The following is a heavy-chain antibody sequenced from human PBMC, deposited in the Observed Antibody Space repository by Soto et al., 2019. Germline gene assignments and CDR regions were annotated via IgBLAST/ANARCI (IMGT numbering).Heavy chain of an antibody. CDR3: ARTYGRNFDY. J-gene: IGHJ4*02. CDR2: ILYSGRT. Sequence: QVQLQASGPGLVKPSETLSLTCTVSGGSISSYYWSWIRQPPGKGLEWIGYILYSGRTNSNPSLKSRVTISVDTSKNPCSLNLSSVTAADTALYYCARTYGRNFDYWGQGTLVTVSS. V-gene: IGHV4-59*13. CDR1: GGSISSYY. D-gene: IGHD3-10*01.